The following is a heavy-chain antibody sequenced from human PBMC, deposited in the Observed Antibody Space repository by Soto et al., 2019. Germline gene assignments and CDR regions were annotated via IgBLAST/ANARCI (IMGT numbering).Heavy chain of an antibody. Sequence: EVQLLESGGGLVQPGESLRLSCAASEYTLSTYAMSWVRQAPGKGLEWVSTIGGSGSTYYADSVKGRFTVSRDNSKNTVYLQMNSLRAEDTAVYYCAKRAITTLKYFDYWGQGALVTVSA. CDR2: IGGSGST. D-gene: IGHD6-6*01. V-gene: IGHV3-23*01. J-gene: IGHJ4*02. CDR3: AKRAITTLKYFDY. CDR1: EYTLSTYA.